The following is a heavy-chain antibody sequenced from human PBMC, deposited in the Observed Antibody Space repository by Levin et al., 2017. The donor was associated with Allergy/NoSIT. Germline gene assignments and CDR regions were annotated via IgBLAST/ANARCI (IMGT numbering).Heavy chain of an antibody. D-gene: IGHD1-26*01. J-gene: IGHJ4*02. CDR2: INSDGNIT. V-gene: IGHV3-74*01. Sequence: PGGSLRLSCAASGFTFSSYWMHWVRQAPGNGLVWVSRINSDGNITIYADSVKGRFTISRDNAKNTLYLQMNSLRAEDTAVYYCARGRGGGSSDYWGQGTLVTVSS. CDR1: GFTFSSYW. CDR3: ARGRGGGSSDY.